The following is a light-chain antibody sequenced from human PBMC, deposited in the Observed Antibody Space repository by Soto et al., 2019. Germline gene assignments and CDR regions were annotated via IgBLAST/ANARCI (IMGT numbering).Light chain of an antibody. J-gene: IGLJ1*01. CDR2: EVS. CDR1: SSDVGNYNV. V-gene: IGLV2-23*02. Sequence: QSALTQPASVSVSPGQPITISCSGTSSDVGNYNVVSWYQQHPGKAPKLMIYEVSKRPSGVSNRFSGSKSGNTASLTISGLQAEDEADYYCCSYAGSGSSGYVFGTGTKVTVL. CDR3: CSYAGSGSSGYV.